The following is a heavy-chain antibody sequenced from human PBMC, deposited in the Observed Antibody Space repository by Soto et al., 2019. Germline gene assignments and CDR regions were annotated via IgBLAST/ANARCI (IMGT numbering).Heavy chain of an antibody. Sequence: GGSLRLSCAASGFTFSSYGMHWVRQAPGKGLEWVAVISYDGSNKYYADSVKGRFTISRDNSKNTLYLQMNSLRAEDTAVYYCAKDQALGSSWYAYYYYGMDVWVQGTTVTVSS. CDR1: GFTFSSYG. V-gene: IGHV3-30*18. CDR2: ISYDGSNK. CDR3: AKDQALGSSWYAYYYYGMDV. D-gene: IGHD6-13*01. J-gene: IGHJ6*02.